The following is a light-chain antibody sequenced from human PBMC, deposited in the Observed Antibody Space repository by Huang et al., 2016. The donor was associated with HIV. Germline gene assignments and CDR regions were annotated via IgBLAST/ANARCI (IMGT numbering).Light chain of an antibody. CDR1: QDIRNY. J-gene: IGKJ2*01. Sequence: IQMTQSPASLSASVGDRVTISCQASQDIRNYLNWYQQKPGKAPTLLISDASNLETGVPSRFSGNGSGTDFTITISSLQSEDIATYYCQQYDNLYTIGQGTKLEIK. CDR2: DAS. V-gene: IGKV1-33*01. CDR3: QQYDNLYT.